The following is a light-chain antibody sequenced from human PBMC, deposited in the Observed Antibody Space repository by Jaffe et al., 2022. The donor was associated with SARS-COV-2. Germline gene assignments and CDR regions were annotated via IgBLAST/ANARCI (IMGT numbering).Light chain of an antibody. J-gene: IGLJ2*01. CDR1: SGSVSTSNY. V-gene: IGLV8-61*01. Sequence: QTVVTQEPSFSVSPGGTVTLTCGVSSGSVSTSNYPSWYQQTPGQAPRTLIYSTNTRSSGVPDRFSGSILGNKAALTITGAQADDESDYYCVLYMGSGISVFGGGTKLTVL. CDR2: STN. CDR3: VLYMGSGISV.